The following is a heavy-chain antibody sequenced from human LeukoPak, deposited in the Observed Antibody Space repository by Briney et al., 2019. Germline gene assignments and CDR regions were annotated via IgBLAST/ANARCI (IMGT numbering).Heavy chain of an antibody. D-gene: IGHD3-22*01. V-gene: IGHV3-9*01. J-gene: IGHJ4*02. Sequence: GGSLRLSCAASGLTFDDYAMHWVRQAPGKGLEWVSGISWNSGSIGYADSVKGRFTISRDNAKNSLYLQMNSLRAEDTALYYCAKSTGYYLPHYFDYWGQGTLVTVSS. CDR3: AKSTGYYLPHYFDY. CDR2: ISWNSGSI. CDR1: GLTFDDYA.